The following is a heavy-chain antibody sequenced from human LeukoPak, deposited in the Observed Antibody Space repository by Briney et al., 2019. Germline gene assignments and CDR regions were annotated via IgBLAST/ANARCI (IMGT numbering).Heavy chain of an antibody. D-gene: IGHD6-19*01. CDR1: GFTFSSYS. Sequence: GGSLRLSCVASGFTFSSYSMNWVRRAPGKGLEWVSSISSSSSYIYYADSVKGRFTISRDNAKNSLYLQMNSLGAEDTAVYYCAKGKAVAGTGGHNFDYWGQGTLVTVSS. J-gene: IGHJ4*02. V-gene: IGHV3-21*04. CDR2: ISSSSSYI. CDR3: AKGKAVAGTGGHNFDY.